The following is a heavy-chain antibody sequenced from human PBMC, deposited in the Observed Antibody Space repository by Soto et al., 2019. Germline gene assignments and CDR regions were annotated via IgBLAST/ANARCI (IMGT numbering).Heavy chain of an antibody. D-gene: IGHD6-13*01. J-gene: IGHJ6*02. CDR2: IDPSDSYT. CDR1: GYSFTSYW. CDR3: ARHWAAAGYYYYGMDV. V-gene: IGHV5-10-1*01. Sequence: ESLKISCKGSGYSFTSYWISWVRQMPGKGLEWMGRIDPSDSYTNYSPSFQGHVTISADKSISTAYLQWSSLKASDTAMYYCARHWAAAGYYYYGMDVWGQGTTVTVSS.